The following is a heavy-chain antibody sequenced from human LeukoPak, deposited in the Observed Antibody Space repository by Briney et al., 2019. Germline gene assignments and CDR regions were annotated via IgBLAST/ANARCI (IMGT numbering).Heavy chain of an antibody. Sequence: ASVKVSCKVSGYTLTELPMHWVRQASGKGLEWRGAFDPEDGETLYAQKFQGRVTMTEDTSTDTAYMELNSLRSDDTAVYYCATDPGEIVPAAKGPRGDYCYGMDVWGQGTTVTVSS. D-gene: IGHD2-2*01. CDR1: GYTLTELP. CDR3: ATDPGEIVPAAKGPRGDYCYGMDV. J-gene: IGHJ6*02. CDR2: FDPEDGET. V-gene: IGHV1-24*01.